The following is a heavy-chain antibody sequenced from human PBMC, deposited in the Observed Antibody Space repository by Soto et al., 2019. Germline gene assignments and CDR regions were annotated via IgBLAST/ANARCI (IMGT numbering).Heavy chain of an antibody. J-gene: IGHJ6*02. V-gene: IGHV3-30*18. CDR1: GFTFSSYG. Sequence: SLRLSCAASGFTFSSYGMHWVRQAPGKGLEWVAVISYDGSNKYYADSVKGRFTISRDNSKNTLYLQMNSLRAEDTAVYYCAKLLAYCSGGSCYPRGYYYGMDVWGQGTTVTVSS. CDR2: ISYDGSNK. CDR3: AKLLAYCSGGSCYPRGYYYGMDV. D-gene: IGHD2-15*01.